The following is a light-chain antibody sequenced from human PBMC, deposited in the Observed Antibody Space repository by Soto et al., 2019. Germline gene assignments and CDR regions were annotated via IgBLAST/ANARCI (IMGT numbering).Light chain of an antibody. CDR1: SSDVGGYNY. J-gene: IGLJ3*02. V-gene: IGLV2-11*01. CDR2: DVT. CDR3: CSHAGGSSWV. Sequence: QSVLTQPASVSGSPGQSITISCTGTSSDVGGYNYVSWYQQHPGKAPKLIIYDVTNRPSGVPYRFSGSKSGSTASLTISGLQAEDEADYYCCSHAGGSSWVFGGGTKVTVL.